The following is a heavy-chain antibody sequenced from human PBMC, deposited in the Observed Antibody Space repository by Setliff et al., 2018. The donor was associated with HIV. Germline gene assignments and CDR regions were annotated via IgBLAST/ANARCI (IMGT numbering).Heavy chain of an antibody. CDR2: IYTSGNA. Sequence: PSETLSLTCTVSGDSISSITYSWNWIRQLPGKGLEWIGHIYTSGNADYNPSLKSRLSISVDTSKKHFSLKLSSVTAADTAVYYCAADTGFYFDSTGYSTALDIWGPGTMVTVSS. D-gene: IGHD3-22*01. J-gene: IGHJ3*02. V-gene: IGHV4-31*03. CDR3: AADTGFYFDSTGYSTALDI. CDR1: GDSISSITYS.